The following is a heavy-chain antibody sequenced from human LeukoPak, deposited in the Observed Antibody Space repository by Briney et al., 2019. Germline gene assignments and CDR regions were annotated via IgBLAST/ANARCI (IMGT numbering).Heavy chain of an antibody. V-gene: IGHV5-51*01. Sequence: PGESLKISCKGSGYSFTSYWIGWVRQMPGKGLEWMGIIYPGDSDTRYSPSFQGQVTISAGKSISTAYLQWSSLKASDTAMFYCARHVSSSWRGSFDYWGQGTLVTVSS. CDR2: IYPGDSDT. CDR1: GYSFTSYW. CDR3: ARHVSSSWRGSFDY. D-gene: IGHD6-13*01. J-gene: IGHJ4*02.